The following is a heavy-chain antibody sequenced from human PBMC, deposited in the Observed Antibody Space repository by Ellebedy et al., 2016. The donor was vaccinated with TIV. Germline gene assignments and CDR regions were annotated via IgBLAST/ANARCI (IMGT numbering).Heavy chain of an antibody. CDR1: GFTFSNYN. V-gene: IGHV3-21*06. D-gene: IGHD2-15*01. J-gene: IGHJ4*02. CDR3: ARGWSTPDS. Sequence: GESLKISCVASGFTFSNYNLNWGRQSPGKGLEWVSSIRSTGSDKYYAESVKGRFTISRDNAQNTLFLQMNSLRVEDTAVYYCARGWSTPDSWGQGTLVIVSS. CDR2: IRSTGSDK.